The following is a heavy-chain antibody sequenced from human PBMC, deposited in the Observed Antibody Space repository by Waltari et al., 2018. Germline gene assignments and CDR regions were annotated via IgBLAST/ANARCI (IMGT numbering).Heavy chain of an antibody. CDR3: ARHTPQWHFDY. CDR1: GGSISSSSYY. J-gene: IGHJ4*02. V-gene: IGHV4-39*01. D-gene: IGHD6-19*01. CDR2: IYYSGSP. Sequence: QLQLQESGPGLVKPSETLSLTCTVSGGSISSSSYYWGWIRQPPGKGLEWIGSIYYSGSPSYTPSLKSRFPISVDTSKTQFSLKLSSVTAADTAVYYCARHTPQWHFDYWGQGPLVTVSS.